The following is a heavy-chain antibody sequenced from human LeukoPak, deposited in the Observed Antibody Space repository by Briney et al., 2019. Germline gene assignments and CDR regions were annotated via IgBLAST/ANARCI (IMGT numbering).Heavy chain of an antibody. CDR3: ASKQLIAAAGVAFDI. D-gene: IGHD6-13*01. J-gene: IGHJ3*02. CDR2: ISSSGSTI. Sequence: GGSLRLSCAASGFTFSDYYMSWIRQAPGKELEWVSYISSSGSTIYYADSVKGRFTISRDNAKNSLYLQMNSLRAEDTAVYYCASKQLIAAAGVAFDIWGQGTMVTVSS. CDR1: GFTFSDYY. V-gene: IGHV3-11*01.